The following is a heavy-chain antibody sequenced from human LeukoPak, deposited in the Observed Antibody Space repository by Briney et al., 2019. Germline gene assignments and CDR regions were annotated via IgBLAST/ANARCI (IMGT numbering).Heavy chain of an antibody. V-gene: IGHV3-49*04. D-gene: IGHD3-10*01. CDR3: TRAPRGDAFDI. CDR2: IRSKAYGGTT. CDR1: GFTFGDYA. J-gene: IGHJ3*02. Sequence: GRSLRLSCTASGFTFGDYAMSWVRQAPGKGLEWVGFIRSKAYGGTTEYAASVKGRFTISRDDSKSIAYLQMNSLKTEDTAVYYCTRAPRGDAFDIWGQGTMVTVSS.